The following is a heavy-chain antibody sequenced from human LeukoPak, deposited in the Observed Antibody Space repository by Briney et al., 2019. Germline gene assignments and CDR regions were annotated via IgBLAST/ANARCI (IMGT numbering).Heavy chain of an antibody. CDR3: ARVKPDHYYYYYMDV. CDR1: GFTFSSYE. Sequence: PGGSLRLSCAASGFTFSSYEMNWVRQAPGKGLEWVSYISSSGSTIYYADSVKGRFTISRDNAKNSLYLQMDSLRAEDTAVYYCARVKPDHYYYYYMDVWGKGTTVTVSS. J-gene: IGHJ6*03. CDR2: ISSSGSTI. V-gene: IGHV3-48*03.